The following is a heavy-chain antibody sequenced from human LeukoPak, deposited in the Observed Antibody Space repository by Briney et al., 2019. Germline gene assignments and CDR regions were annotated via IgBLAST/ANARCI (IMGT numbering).Heavy chain of an antibody. CDR3: ASHIDWYFDL. Sequence: SETLSLTCTVSGGSISSGGYYWSWIRQHPGQGLECIGYTYYSGSTYYNPSLKSRVTISVDTSKNQFSLKLSSVTAADTAVYYCASHIDWYFDLWGRGTLVTVSS. D-gene: IGHD5-12*01. J-gene: IGHJ2*01. CDR1: GGSISSGGYY. CDR2: TYYSGST. V-gene: IGHV4-31*03.